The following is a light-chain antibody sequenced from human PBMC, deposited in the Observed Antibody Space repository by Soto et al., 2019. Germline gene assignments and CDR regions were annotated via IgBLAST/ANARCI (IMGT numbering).Light chain of an antibody. CDR1: TSNIGGNY. J-gene: IGLJ3*02. CDR3: AAWDDSLSGWV. V-gene: IGLV1-47*02. Sequence: QLVLTQPPSTSGTPGQRVTISCSGSTSNIGGNYVYWYQQFPGTAPKLLIHNNNQRPSGVPDRFSGSKSGTSASLAISGLRSEDEADYHCAAWDDSLSGWVFGGGTKLTVL. CDR2: NNN.